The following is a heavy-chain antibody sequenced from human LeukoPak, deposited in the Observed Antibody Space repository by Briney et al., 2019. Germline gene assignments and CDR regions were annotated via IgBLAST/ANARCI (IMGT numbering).Heavy chain of an antibody. D-gene: IGHD3-16*01. J-gene: IGHJ4*02. V-gene: IGHV3-48*01. Sequence: GGSLRLSCAASGFTFSSYSMNWVRLAPGKGLEWVSYISSSSSTIYYADSVKGRFTISRDNAKNSLYLQMYSLRAEGTAVYYCARAAYVWGSFAIFGYWGQGTLVTVSS. CDR1: GFTFSSYS. CDR2: ISSSSSTI. CDR3: ARAAYVWGSFAIFGY.